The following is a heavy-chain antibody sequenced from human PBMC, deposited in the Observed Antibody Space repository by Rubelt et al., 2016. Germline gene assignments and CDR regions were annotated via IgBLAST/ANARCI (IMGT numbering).Heavy chain of an antibody. Sequence: WVSSISSSSSYIYYADSVKGRFTISRDNAKNSLYLQMNSLRAEDTAVYYCARDGRGPEYCSGGSCYVRGGFDLWGRGTLVTVSS. D-gene: IGHD2-15*01. CDR2: ISSSSSYI. J-gene: IGHJ2*01. V-gene: IGHV3-21*01. CDR3: ARDGRGPEYCSGGSCYVRGGFDL.